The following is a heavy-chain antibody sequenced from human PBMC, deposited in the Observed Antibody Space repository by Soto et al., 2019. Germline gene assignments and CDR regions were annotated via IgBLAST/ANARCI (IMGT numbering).Heavy chain of an antibody. D-gene: IGHD6-19*01. CDR3: ARVFSGYSSGPLGY. V-gene: IGHV1-69*13. CDR1: GGTFSSYA. Sequence: GASVKVSCKASGGTFSSYAISWVRQAPGQGLEWMGGIIPIFGTANYAQKFQGRVTITADESTSTAYMELSSLRSEDTAVYYCARVFSGYSSGPLGYWGQGTLVTVS. CDR2: IIPIFGTA. J-gene: IGHJ4*02.